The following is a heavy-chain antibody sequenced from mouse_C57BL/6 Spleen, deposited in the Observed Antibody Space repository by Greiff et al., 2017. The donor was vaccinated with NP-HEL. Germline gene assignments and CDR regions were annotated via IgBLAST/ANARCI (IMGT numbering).Heavy chain of an antibody. CDR1: GYTFTSYW. Sequence: VKLQQSGAELVKPGASVKMSCKASGYTFTSYWITWVKQRPGQGLEWIGDIYPGSGSTNYNEKFKSKATLTVDTSSSTAYMQLSSLTSEDSAVDYCARRLYSNYGFAYWGQGTLVTVSA. CDR2: IYPGSGST. CDR3: ARRLYSNYGFAY. V-gene: IGHV1-55*01. D-gene: IGHD2-5*01. J-gene: IGHJ3*01.